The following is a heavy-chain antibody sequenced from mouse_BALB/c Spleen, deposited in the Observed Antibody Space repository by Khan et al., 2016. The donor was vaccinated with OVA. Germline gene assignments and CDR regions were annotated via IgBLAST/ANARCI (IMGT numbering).Heavy chain of an antibody. CDR1: GYAFTDYM. J-gene: IGHJ3*01. D-gene: IGHD3-2*02. CDR2: INPGSGDT. CDR3: SRSGYGFGAY. Sequence: VQLQQSGAELVRPGTSVKVSCKASGYAFTDYMIEWLKQRPGQGLEWIGVINPGSGDTNYNEKFKDKATLTADKSSSTAYMQLSSLTSDDSAVYFCSRSGYGFGAYWGPGTLVTVST. V-gene: IGHV1-54*01.